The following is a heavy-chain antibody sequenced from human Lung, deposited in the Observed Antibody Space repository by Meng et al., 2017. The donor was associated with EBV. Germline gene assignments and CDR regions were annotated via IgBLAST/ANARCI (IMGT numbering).Heavy chain of an antibody. Sequence: VHLVQSGSGLKQPGASVKVSCRPSGYTFTSYAINWVRQAPGQGPDWMGWIDPNTGNPTYDQGFTGRFVFSLDTSVSTAYLQINSLRADDTAVYYCARDSPLDGYSLLDYWGQGTLVTVSS. CDR2: IDPNTGNP. J-gene: IGHJ4*02. V-gene: IGHV7-4-1*02. CDR1: GYTFTSYA. CDR3: ARDSPLDGYSLLDY. D-gene: IGHD5-24*01.